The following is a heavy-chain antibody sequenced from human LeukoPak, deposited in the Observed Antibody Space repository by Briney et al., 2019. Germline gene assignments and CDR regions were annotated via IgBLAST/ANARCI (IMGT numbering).Heavy chain of an antibody. CDR2: TSAYNGNT. CDR1: GYTFTSYG. J-gene: IGHJ2*01. D-gene: IGHD7-27*01. CDR3: ARDVTGDQSWFFDL. V-gene: IGHV1-18*01. Sequence: ASVKVSCKASGYTFTSYGISWVRQAPGQGLEWMGWTSAYNGNTNYAQKLRGRVTMTTDTSTSTAYMELRSLRSDDTAVYYCARDVTGDQSWFFDLWGRGTLVTVSS.